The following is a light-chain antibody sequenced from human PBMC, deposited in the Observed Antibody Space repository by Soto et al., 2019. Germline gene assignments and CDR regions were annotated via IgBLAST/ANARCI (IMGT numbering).Light chain of an antibody. CDR2: EGS. Sequence: QSALTQPASVSGSPGQSITISCTGTSIGLGSYNLVSWYQHHPGKAPKLMIYEGSKRPSGVSNRFSGSKSGNTASLTISGLQAEDEADYPCCSYAGSVYYVFGNGTKVAVL. CDR1: SIGLGSYNL. CDR3: CSYAGSVYYV. J-gene: IGLJ1*01. V-gene: IGLV2-23*01.